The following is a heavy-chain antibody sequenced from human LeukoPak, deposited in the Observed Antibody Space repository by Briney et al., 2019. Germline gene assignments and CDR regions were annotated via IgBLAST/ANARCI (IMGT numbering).Heavy chain of an antibody. CDR2: ISSSGSTI. J-gene: IGHJ4*02. D-gene: IGHD6-13*01. CDR1: GFTFSDYY. V-gene: IGHV3-11*04. Sequence: GGSLRLSCAASGFTFSDYYMSWIRQAPGKGLEWVSYISSSGSTIYYADSVKGRSTISRDNDKNSLYLQMNSLRAEDTAVYYCARDPYSSSWPYKFDYWGQGTLVTVSS. CDR3: ARDPYSSSWPYKFDY.